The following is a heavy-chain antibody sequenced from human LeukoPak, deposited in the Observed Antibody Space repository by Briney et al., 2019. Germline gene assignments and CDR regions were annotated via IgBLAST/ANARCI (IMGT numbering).Heavy chain of an antibody. D-gene: IGHD3-16*01. V-gene: IGHV4-39*01. CDR3: ARMIHYFDY. Sequence: SETLSLTCTVSGGSISSSSYYWGWIRQPPGKGLEWIGSIYYSGSTYYNPSLKSRVTISVDTSKNQFSLKLSSVTAADTAVYYCARMIHYFDYWGQGTLVTVSS. J-gene: IGHJ4*02. CDR2: IYYSGST. CDR1: GGSISSSSYY.